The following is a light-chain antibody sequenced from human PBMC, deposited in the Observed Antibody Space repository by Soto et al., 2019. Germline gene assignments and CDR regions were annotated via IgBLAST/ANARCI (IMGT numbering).Light chain of an antibody. CDR2: GAS. Sequence: EVVLTQSPATLSLSPGERATLSCRASQSVFGTYLAWYQQKPGQAPRLLIYGASSRATGIPDRFSGSGSGTDFTLTISRLEPEDFAVYYCQQYGSSPPITFGQGTRLEIK. CDR1: QSVFGTY. V-gene: IGKV3-20*01. CDR3: QQYGSSPPIT. J-gene: IGKJ5*01.